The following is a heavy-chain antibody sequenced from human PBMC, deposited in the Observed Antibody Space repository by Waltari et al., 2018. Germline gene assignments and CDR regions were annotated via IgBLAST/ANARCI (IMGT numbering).Heavy chain of an antibody. CDR2: INQDGMEE. CDR3: ARTGARWLQFAAFDI. CDR1: RCTFSNYW. V-gene: IGHV3-7*01. Sequence: EVLLVESGGGLVQTGGALRLCCAASRCTFSNYWMNGVRQAPGKGLEWVANINQDGMEEYYVDSVKGRFTISRDNAKNSLYLEMKTLRAEDTAIYYCARTGARWLQFAAFDIWGQGTMVTVSS. J-gene: IGHJ3*02. D-gene: IGHD5-12*01.